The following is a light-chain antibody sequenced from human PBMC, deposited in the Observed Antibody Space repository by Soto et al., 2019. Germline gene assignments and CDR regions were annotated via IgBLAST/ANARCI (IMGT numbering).Light chain of an antibody. Sequence: QSVLTQPASVSGSPGESITISCTGTSSDVGAYNYVSWYQQDPGKAPKLMIYDVSSRPSGVSNRFSGSKSGHTASLTISGLQAEDEAGYYCTSYTSSSTYVFGTGTKVTV. CDR2: DVS. CDR3: TSYTSSSTYV. J-gene: IGLJ1*01. CDR1: SSDVGAYNY. V-gene: IGLV2-14*01.